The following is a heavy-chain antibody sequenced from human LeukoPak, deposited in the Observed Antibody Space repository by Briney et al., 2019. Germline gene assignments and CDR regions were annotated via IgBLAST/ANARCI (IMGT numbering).Heavy chain of an antibody. Sequence: SGTLSLTCTVSGGSISSSSYYWGWIRQPPGKGLEWIGSIYYSGSTYYNPSLKSRVTISVDTSKNQFSLKLSSVTAADTAVYYCARSGYCSSTSCYGGDNWFDPWGQGTLVTVSS. CDR1: GGSISSSSYY. CDR2: IYYSGST. D-gene: IGHD2-2*01. CDR3: ARSGYCSSTSCYGGDNWFDP. J-gene: IGHJ5*02. V-gene: IGHV4-39*07.